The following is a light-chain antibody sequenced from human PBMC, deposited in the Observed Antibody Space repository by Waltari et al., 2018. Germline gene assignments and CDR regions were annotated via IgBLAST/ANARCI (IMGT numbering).Light chain of an antibody. Sequence: DIVMTQSPDSLAVSLGERATINCKSSQSVLYSSNNKNYLAWYQQKPGQPPKLLIYWAATRECGVPDRFSGSRSGTDFTLTISSLQAAAVAVYYCQQYYTTPKTFGQGTKVEVK. CDR2: WAA. J-gene: IGKJ1*01. CDR1: QSVLYSSNNKNY. CDR3: QQYYTTPKT. V-gene: IGKV4-1*01.